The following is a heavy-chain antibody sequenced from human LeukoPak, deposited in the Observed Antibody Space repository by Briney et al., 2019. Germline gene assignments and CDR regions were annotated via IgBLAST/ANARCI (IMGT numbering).Heavy chain of an antibody. CDR3: VKAYYDILTGYWDY. CDR1: GFTFSSYG. V-gene: IGHV3-23*01. J-gene: IGHJ4*02. D-gene: IGHD3-9*01. Sequence: PGGSLRLSCAASGFTFSSYGMSWVRQAPGRGLEWVSSISGSGGTTHYADSVKGRFTISRDNSKSTLYVQMNSLRAEDTAVYYCVKAYYDILTGYWDYWGQGTLVTVSS. CDR2: ISGSGGTT.